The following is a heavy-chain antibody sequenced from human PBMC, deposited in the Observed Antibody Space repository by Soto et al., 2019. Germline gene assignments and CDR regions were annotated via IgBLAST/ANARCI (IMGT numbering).Heavy chain of an antibody. V-gene: IGHV4-39*01. J-gene: IGHJ5*02. D-gene: IGHD3-3*01. Sequence: PSETRSLTCTVSGRSIRSSSHYWGWIRHPPGKGLEWIGSIYYSVSNFYNPSLKSRVTISVDTSKNQFSLKLSSVTAADTAVYYCTRHSYDFCSGYYSTSIAQPWFDPLGKGTLVTVS. CDR1: GRSIRSSSHY. CDR3: TRHSYDFCSGYYSTSIAQPWFDP. CDR2: IYYSVSN.